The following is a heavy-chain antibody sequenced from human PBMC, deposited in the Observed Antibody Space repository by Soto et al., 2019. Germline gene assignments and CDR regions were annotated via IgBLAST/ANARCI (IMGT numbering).Heavy chain of an antibody. D-gene: IGHD6-6*01. CDR1: GFTFTNYG. V-gene: IGHV1-18*03. CDR2: ISASKGNT. J-gene: IGHJ4*02. Sequence: ASVKVSCKASGFTFTNYGITWVRQAPGQGLEWMGWISASKGNTNYAQKFQGRVTMTTDTSTSTTYMELRSLRSDDMAVYYCASRSGKLPYYFDSWGQGTQVTVSS. CDR3: ASRSGKLPYYFDS.